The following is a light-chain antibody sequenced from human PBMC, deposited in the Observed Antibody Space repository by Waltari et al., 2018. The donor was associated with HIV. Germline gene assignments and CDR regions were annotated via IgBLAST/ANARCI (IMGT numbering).Light chain of an antibody. CDR1: QNVFYSSNNKNY. J-gene: IGKJ4*01. CDR2: WAS. Sequence: IVMTQSPESLAVSLGERATIKCQSSQNVFYSSNNKNYLSWYQQKPGQPPKLIIYWASSRQSGVPDRFSGSESETDFTLTISSLQAEDVAVYFCQQTYTIPPTFGGGTKVEIK. V-gene: IGKV4-1*01. CDR3: QQTYTIPPT.